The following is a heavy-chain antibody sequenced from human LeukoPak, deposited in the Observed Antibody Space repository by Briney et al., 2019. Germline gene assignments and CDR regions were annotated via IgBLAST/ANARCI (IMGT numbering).Heavy chain of an antibody. V-gene: IGHV5-51*01. J-gene: IGHJ3*02. Sequence: GESLKISCKGSGYSFSSYWIGWVRQMPGKGLEWMGLIYPGDSETRFSPSFQGQVTISADKSFSTAFLQWSSLKASDTAMYYCARRTPTSFDGFDIWGQGTMVTVPS. D-gene: IGHD3-16*01. CDR1: GYSFSSYW. CDR3: ARRTPTSFDGFDI. CDR2: IYPGDSET.